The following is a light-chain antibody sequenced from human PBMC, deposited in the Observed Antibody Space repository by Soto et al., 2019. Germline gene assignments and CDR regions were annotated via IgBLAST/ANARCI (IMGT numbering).Light chain of an antibody. Sequence: DIQMTQSPSSLSASVGDRFTITCRASQNISTWLAWYQQKLGQAPNLLIYKASTLESGVPSRFSGSGTGMDFTLSISSLQPDDFASYYCQQYHRLATFGQGTKVDI. J-gene: IGKJ1*01. CDR1: QNISTW. CDR3: QQYHRLAT. CDR2: KAS. V-gene: IGKV1-5*03.